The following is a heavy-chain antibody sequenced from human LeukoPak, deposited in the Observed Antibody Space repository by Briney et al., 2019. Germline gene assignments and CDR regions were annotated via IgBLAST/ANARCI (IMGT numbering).Heavy chain of an antibody. CDR2: INHSGST. V-gene: IGHV4-34*01. CDR3: ARATYCSSSSCPPSVRPYYFDY. D-gene: IGHD2-2*01. CDR1: GGSFSGYY. Sequence: KPSETLSLTCAVYGGSFSGYYWSWIRQPTGKGLEWIGEINHSGSTNYNPSLKSRVTISVDTSKNQFSLKLSSVTAADTAVYYCARATYCSSSSCPPSVRPYYFDYWGQGTLDTVSS. J-gene: IGHJ4*02.